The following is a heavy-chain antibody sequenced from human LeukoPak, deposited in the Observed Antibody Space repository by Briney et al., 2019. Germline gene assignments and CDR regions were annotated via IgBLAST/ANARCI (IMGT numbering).Heavy chain of an antibody. CDR2: FDPEDGET. CDR1: GYTLTESS. CDR3: ATVRRDFWSGYAWFDP. D-gene: IGHD3-3*01. J-gene: IGHJ5*02. V-gene: IGHV1-24*01. Sequence: GASVKVSCKVSGYTLTESSMHWVRQAPGKGLEWMGGFDPEDGETIYAQKFQGRVTMTEDTSTDTAYMELSSLRSEDTAVYYCATVRRDFWSGYAWFDPWGQGTLVTVSS.